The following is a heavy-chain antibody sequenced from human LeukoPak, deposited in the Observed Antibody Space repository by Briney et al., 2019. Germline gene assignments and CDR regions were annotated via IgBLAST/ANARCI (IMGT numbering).Heavy chain of an antibody. D-gene: IGHD4-17*01. CDR1: GYTFTSYG. CDR3: ARWDYGDYRFDP. V-gene: IGHV1-18*01. Sequence: ASVKVSCKASGYTFTSYGISWVRQAPGQGLEWMGWISAYNGNTNYAQKLQGRVTMTIDTSTSTAYMELRSLRSDDTAVYYCARWDYGDYRFDPWGQGTLVTVSS. J-gene: IGHJ5*02. CDR2: ISAYNGNT.